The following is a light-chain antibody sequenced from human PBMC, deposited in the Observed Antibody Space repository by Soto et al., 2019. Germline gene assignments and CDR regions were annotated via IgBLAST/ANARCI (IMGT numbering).Light chain of an antibody. V-gene: IGLV1-40*01. CDR3: QSYDRSLCGFYV. Sequence: QSVLTQPPSVSGAVGQTVTISCTGSSSNIGAGYDVHWHQQLPGKAPKLLIFDNNKRPSGVPDRFSGSKSGTSASLAITGLQAEDEADYYCQSYDRSLCGFYVFGTGTKVTVL. CDR1: SSNIGAGYD. J-gene: IGLJ1*01. CDR2: DNN.